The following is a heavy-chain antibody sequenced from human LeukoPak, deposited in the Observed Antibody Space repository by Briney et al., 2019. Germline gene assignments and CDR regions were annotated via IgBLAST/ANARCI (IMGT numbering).Heavy chain of an antibody. CDR1: GGSFSGYY. CDR3: ARGRYSGYEDY. D-gene: IGHD5-12*01. Sequence: QSSETLSLTCAVYGGSFSGYYWCWIRQPPGKGLEWIGEINHSGSTNYNPSLKSRVTISVDTSKNQFSLKLSSVTAADTAVYYCARGRYSGYEDYWGQGTLVTVSS. V-gene: IGHV4-34*01. J-gene: IGHJ4*02. CDR2: INHSGST.